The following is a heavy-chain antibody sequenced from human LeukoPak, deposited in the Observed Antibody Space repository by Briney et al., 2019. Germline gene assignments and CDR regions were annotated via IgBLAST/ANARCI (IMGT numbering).Heavy chain of an antibody. Sequence: SETLSLTCTVSGGSISSGDYYWSWIRQPPGKGLEWIGYIYYSGSTYYNPSLKSRVTISVDTSKNQFSLKLSSVTAADTAVYYCAKLGYCSSTSCYNEGGWFDPWGQGTLVTVPS. V-gene: IGHV4-30-4*02. CDR2: IYYSGST. J-gene: IGHJ5*02. D-gene: IGHD2-2*02. CDR1: GGSISSGDYY. CDR3: AKLGYCSSTSCYNEGGWFDP.